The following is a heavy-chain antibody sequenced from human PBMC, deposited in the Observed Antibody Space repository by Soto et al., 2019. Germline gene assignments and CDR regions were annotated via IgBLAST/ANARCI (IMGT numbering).Heavy chain of an antibody. V-gene: IGHV4-34*01. D-gene: IGHD3-10*01. CDR3: ARGFIYYGSGSYYNKDYYYGMDV. CDR1: GGSFSGYY. CDR2: INHSGST. Sequence: SETLSLTCAVYGGSFSGYYWSWIRQPPGKGLEWIGEINHSGSTNYNPSLKSRVTISVDTSKNQFSLKLSSVTAADTAVYYCARGFIYYGSGSYYNKDYYYGMDVWG. J-gene: IGHJ6*01.